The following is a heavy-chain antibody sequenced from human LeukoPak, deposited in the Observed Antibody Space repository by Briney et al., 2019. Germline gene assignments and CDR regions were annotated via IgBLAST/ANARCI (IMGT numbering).Heavy chain of an antibody. J-gene: IGHJ3*02. CDR1: GYTLTELS. V-gene: IGHV1-24*01. CDR3: ASSSGYYDAFDI. CDR2: FDPEDGET. Sequence: GASVKVSCKVSGYTLTELSMHWVRQAPGKGLEWMGGFDPEDGETIYAQKFQGRVTITADKSTSTAYMELSSLRSEDTAVYYCASSSGYYDAFDIWGQGTMVTVSS. D-gene: IGHD3-22*01.